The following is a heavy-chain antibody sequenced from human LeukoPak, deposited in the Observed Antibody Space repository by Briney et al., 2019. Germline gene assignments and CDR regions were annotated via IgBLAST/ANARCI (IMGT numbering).Heavy chain of an antibody. CDR1: GGSISSGDYY. J-gene: IGHJ6*03. D-gene: IGHD2-15*01. CDR3: ARGRIAATHYYYYYYMDV. Sequence: SETLSLTCTVSGGSISSGDYYWSWIRQPPGKGLEWIGYIYYSGSTCYNPSLKSRVTISVDTSKNQFSLKLSSVTAADTAVYYCARGRIAATHYYYYYYMDVWGKGTTVTVSS. V-gene: IGHV4-30-4*08. CDR2: IYYSGST.